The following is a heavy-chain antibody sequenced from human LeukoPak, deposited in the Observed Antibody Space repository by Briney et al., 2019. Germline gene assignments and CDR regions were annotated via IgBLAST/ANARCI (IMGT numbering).Heavy chain of an antibody. CDR2: ISGRGGYI. D-gene: IGHD5-24*01. V-gene: IGHV3-21*01. J-gene: IGHJ6*02. CDR3: GRDKGDGSYYGMDV. CDR1: GLTFSGYS. Sequence: GGSLRLSCAASGLTFSGYSMNWVRQAPGKGLEWVSSISGRGGYIFYADSVKGRFTISRDNAKNSLYLQMNSLRVEDTAVYYCGRDKGDGSYYGMDVWGQGTTVIASS.